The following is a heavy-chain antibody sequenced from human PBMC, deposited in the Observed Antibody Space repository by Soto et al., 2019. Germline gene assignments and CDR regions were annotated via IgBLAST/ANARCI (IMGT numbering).Heavy chain of an antibody. D-gene: IGHD2-8*01. CDR3: ARHGNGDDY. CDR1: GYTFTSYG. V-gene: IGHV1-18*01. J-gene: IGHJ4*02. CDR2: IRSYNNST. Sequence: QVQLVQSGAEVKKPGASVKVSCKASGYTFTSYGVNWVRQAPGQGLEGMGWIRSYNNSTNYAQKLQGRVTMTTDTSTNTAYMELRSLRSDDTAVYYCARHGNGDDYWGQGTLVTVSS.